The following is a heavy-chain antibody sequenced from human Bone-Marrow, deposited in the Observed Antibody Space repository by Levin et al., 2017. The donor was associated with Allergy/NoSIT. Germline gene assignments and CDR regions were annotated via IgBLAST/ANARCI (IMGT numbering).Heavy chain of an antibody. D-gene: IGHD1-14*01. Sequence: SETLSLTCSVSDDSIRNDYWSWIRQPAGKGLEWIGRITFSGTTIYNPSLESRLTMSVDTSKSHFSLKLTSVTAADTAVYYCARLRNRVLFDSWGQGILVTVSS. CDR3: ARLRNRVLFDS. V-gene: IGHV4-4*07. CDR2: ITFSGTT. J-gene: IGHJ4*02. CDR1: DDSIRNDY.